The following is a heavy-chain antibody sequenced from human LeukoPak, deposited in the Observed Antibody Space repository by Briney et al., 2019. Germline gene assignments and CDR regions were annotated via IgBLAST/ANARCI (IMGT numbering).Heavy chain of an antibody. D-gene: IGHD6-6*01. CDR1: GITLSDFW. Sequence: PGGSLRLSCAASGITLSDFWFSWVRQAPGKGLEWVSVIYSGGSTYYADSVKGRFTISRDNSKNTVYLQMNSLRAEDTAVYYCASGQLDYWGQGTLVTVSS. CDR2: IYSGGST. J-gene: IGHJ4*02. CDR3: ASGQLDY. V-gene: IGHV3-53*01.